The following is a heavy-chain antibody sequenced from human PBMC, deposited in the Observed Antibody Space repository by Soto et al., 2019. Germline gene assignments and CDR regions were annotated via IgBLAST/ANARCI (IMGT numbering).Heavy chain of an antibody. J-gene: IGHJ6*03. CDR2: IGTAGDT. V-gene: IGHV3-13*01. Sequence: GGSLRLSCAASGFTFSSYDIHWVRQATGKGLEWVSAIGTAGDTYYPGSMKGRFTISRENAKNSLYLQMNSLRAGDTAVYYCARGPPKYYYGSGKENYYYYYYMDVWGKGTTVTVSS. CDR3: ARGPPKYYYGSGKENYYYYYYMDV. CDR1: GFTFSSYD. D-gene: IGHD3-10*01.